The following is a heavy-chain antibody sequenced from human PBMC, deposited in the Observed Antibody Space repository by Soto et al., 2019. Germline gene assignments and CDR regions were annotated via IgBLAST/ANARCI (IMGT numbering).Heavy chain of an antibody. J-gene: IGHJ6*02. CDR2: IIPIFGTA. V-gene: IGHV1-69*01. Sequence: QVQLVQSGAEVKKPGSSVKVSCKASGGTFSSYAISWVRQAPGQGLEWMGGIIPIFGTANYEQKFQGRVTITADESTSTAYMELSSLRSEDTAVYYCARTASGEGFGELLYYYGMDVWGQGTTVTVSS. CDR1: GGTFSSYA. CDR3: ARTASGEGFGELLYYYGMDV. D-gene: IGHD3-10*01.